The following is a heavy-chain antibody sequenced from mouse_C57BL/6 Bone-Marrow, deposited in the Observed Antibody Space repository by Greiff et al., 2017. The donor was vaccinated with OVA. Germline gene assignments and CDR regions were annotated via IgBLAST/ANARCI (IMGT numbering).Heavy chain of an antibody. CDR2: INPYNGGT. CDR1: GYTFTDYY. CDR3: ARLDYYGSSPPFAY. J-gene: IGHJ3*01. Sequence: VQLQQSGPVLVKPGASVKMSCKASGYTFTDYYMNWVKQSHGKSLEWIGVINPYNGGTSYNQKFKGKATLTVDKSSSTAYMELNSLTSEDSAVYYCARLDYYGSSPPFAYWGQGTLVTVSA. V-gene: IGHV1-19*01. D-gene: IGHD1-1*01.